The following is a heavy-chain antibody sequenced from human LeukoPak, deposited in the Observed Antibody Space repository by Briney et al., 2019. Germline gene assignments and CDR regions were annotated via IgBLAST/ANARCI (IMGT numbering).Heavy chain of an antibody. CDR1: GYSISSGYY. V-gene: IGHV4-38-2*02. D-gene: IGHD2-15*01. CDR2: IYHSGGT. CDR3: ARGGGLGVDWFDP. J-gene: IGHJ5*02. Sequence: SETLSLTCTVSGYSISSGYYWGWIRQPPEKGLEWIANIYHSGGTYYNSSLKSRVTISVDTSKNQFSLKLSSVTAADTAVYYCARGGGLGVDWFDPWGQGTLVTVSS.